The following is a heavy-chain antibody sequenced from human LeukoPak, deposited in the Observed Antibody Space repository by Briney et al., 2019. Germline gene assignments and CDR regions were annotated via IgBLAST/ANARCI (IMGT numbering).Heavy chain of an antibody. CDR1: GDSVSSNTAA. V-gene: IGHV6-1*01. Sequence: SHTHSLTCAISGDSVSSNTAAWTWIRQSPSRGLEWRGRTYYRSKWYNDYAVSVKSRITVNPDTSKNQFSLQLNSVTPEDTAVYYCARQVGATRYYFDYWGQGTLVTVSP. J-gene: IGHJ4*02. CDR3: ARQVGATRYYFDY. D-gene: IGHD1-26*01. CDR2: TYYRSKWYN.